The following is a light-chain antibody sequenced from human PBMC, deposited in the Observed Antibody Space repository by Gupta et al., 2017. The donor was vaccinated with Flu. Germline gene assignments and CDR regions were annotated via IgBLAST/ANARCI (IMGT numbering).Light chain of an antibody. V-gene: IGLV1-44*01. J-gene: IGLJ3*02. Sequence: QSVLTQPPAASGTPGQSVTISCSGSSSNIGSNTVSWYQQLPGTAPKLLIYSNNQLHSGVPDRFSGSKSGTSASLAISGLQSEDEADYYCAAWDDSLNGPVFGGGTKLTVL. CDR3: AAWDDSLNGPV. CDR1: SSNIGSNT. CDR2: SNN.